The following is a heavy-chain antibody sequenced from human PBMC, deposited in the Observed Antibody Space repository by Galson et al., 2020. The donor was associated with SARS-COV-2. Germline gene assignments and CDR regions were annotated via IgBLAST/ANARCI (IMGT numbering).Heavy chain of an antibody. J-gene: IGHJ2*01. D-gene: IGHD2-15*01. CDR2: ISSSGSTI. CDR1: GFTFSSYE. V-gene: IGHV3-48*03. Sequence: GGYLRLSCAASGFTFSSYEMNWVRQAPGKGLEWISYISSSGSTIYYADSVKGRFTISRDNAKNSLYLQMNSLRAEDTAVYYCARVGVGYCSGGSCYSLWYFDLWGRGTLVTVSS. CDR3: ARVGVGYCSGGSCYSLWYFDL.